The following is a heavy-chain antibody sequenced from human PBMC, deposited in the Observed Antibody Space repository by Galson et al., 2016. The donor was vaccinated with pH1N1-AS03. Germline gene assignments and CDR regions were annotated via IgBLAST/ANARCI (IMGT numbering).Heavy chain of an antibody. V-gene: IGHV2-5*08. CDR3: ARSPGDYFYSLGIDV. CDR2: IYWDDDK. Sequence: PALVKPTQTLTLTCTFSGFSLTTNEMRVGWIRQPPGKALEWLALIYWDDDKRYNSALKSRLTISKDTSKNQVVLTMTNMDPADTGTYFCARSPGDYFYSLGIDVWGRGPQSPS. J-gene: IGHJ6*01. CDR1: GFSLTTNEMR.